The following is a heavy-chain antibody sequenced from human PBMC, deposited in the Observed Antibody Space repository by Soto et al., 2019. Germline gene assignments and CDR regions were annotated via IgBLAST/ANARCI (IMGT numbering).Heavy chain of an antibody. J-gene: IGHJ3*02. CDR3: AGGQWDLLAFDI. Sequence: ASVKVSCKASGYTFTSYGISWVRQAPGQGLEWMGWISGYNGNTNYAQKLQGRVTMTTDTSTSTAYMELRSLRSDDTAVYCCAGGQWDLLAFDIWGQGTMVTVSS. CDR2: ISGYNGNT. V-gene: IGHV1-18*01. CDR1: GYTFTSYG. D-gene: IGHD1-26*01.